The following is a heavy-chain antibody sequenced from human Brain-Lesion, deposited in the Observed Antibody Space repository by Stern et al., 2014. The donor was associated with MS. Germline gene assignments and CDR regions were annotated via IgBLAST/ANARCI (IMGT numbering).Heavy chain of an antibody. V-gene: IGHV1-2*02. CDR1: GYTFTGYY. CDR3: ARGYYGSGRPQKGMDV. J-gene: IGHJ6*02. Sequence: QVQLVESGAEVKKPGASVKVSCKASGYTFTGYYMYWVRQAPGQGPEWMGGINPNSGGTHYAQKFQGRVTMTRDTSITTAYMELSRLRSDDTAVYYCARGYYGSGRPQKGMDVWGQGTTVTVSS. D-gene: IGHD3-10*01. CDR2: INPNSGGT.